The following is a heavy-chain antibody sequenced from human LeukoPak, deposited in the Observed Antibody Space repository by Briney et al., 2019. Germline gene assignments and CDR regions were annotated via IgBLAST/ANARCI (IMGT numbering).Heavy chain of an antibody. V-gene: IGHV4-59*08. D-gene: IGHD3-3*01. Sequence: SETLSLTCTVSGGSISSYYWSWIRQPPGTGLEWIGYIYYSGSTNYNPSLKSRVTISVDTSKNQFSLKLSSVTAADTAVYYCARHGGSFWSGYFRFYYYYGMDVWGQGTTVTVSS. CDR2: IYYSGST. CDR1: GGSISSYY. CDR3: ARHGGSFWSGYFRFYYYYGMDV. J-gene: IGHJ6*02.